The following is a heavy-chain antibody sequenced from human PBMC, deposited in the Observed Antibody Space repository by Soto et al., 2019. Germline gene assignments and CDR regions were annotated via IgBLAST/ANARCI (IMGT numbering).Heavy chain of an antibody. CDR1: GGSISSGGYS. J-gene: IGHJ4*02. CDR3: ARVKGLLRNYIDY. Sequence: SETLSLTCAVSGGSISSGGYSWSWIRQPPGKGLEWIGYIYHSGSTYYNPSLKSRVTISVDRSKNQFSLKLSSVTAADTAVYYCARVKGLLRNYIDYWGQGTLVTVSS. V-gene: IGHV4-30-2*01. D-gene: IGHD3-22*01. CDR2: IYHSGST.